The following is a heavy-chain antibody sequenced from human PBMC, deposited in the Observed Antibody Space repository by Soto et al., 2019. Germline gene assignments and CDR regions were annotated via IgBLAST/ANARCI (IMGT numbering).Heavy chain of an antibody. CDR3: ARGYCSGGSCEPPDY. CDR2: ISYDGSNK. D-gene: IGHD2-15*01. J-gene: IGHJ4*02. V-gene: IGHV3-30-3*01. CDR1: RFTFSSYA. Sequence: QVQLVESGGGVVQPGRSLRLSCAASRFTFSSYAMHWVRQAPGKGLEWVAVISYDGSNKYYADSVKGRFTISRDNSKDTLYLQMNSLRAEDTAVYYCARGYCSGGSCEPPDYWGQGTLVTVSS.